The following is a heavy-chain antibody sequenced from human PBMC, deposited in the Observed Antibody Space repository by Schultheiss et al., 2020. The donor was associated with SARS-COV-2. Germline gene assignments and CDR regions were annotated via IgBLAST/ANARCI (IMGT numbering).Heavy chain of an antibody. Sequence: GESLKISCAASGLTVSNNYMTWVRQAPGKGLEWVSVIYSGGNTHYADSVRGRFIISRDNSKNTLYLQMTSLRVEVTAMYYCVRDGPAASYGMDVWGQGTTVTVSS. CDR3: VRDGPAASYGMDV. J-gene: IGHJ6*02. V-gene: IGHV3-66*01. CDR2: IYSGGNT. D-gene: IGHD2-2*01. CDR1: GLTVSNNY.